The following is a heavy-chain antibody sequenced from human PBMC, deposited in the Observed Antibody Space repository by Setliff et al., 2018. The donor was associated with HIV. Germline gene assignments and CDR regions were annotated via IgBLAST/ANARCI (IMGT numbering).Heavy chain of an antibody. D-gene: IGHD6-13*01. Sequence: PGGSLRLSCAASGFTFTNAWMTWLRRAPGRGLEWVANIKQDGSDMHYIESVKGRFTIFRDNAKNSVFLQMNSLRAEDTGVYYCATQTGFYNSHWYDYWGQGTMVTVSS. J-gene: IGHJ4*02. CDR1: GFTFTNAW. CDR3: ATQTGFYNSHWYDY. CDR2: IKQDGSDM. V-gene: IGHV3-7*01.